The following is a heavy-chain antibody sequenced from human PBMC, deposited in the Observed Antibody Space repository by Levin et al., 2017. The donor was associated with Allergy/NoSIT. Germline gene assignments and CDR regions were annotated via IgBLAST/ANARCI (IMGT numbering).Heavy chain of an antibody. CDR3: ARDWFGGSFI. CDR2: ISSSSSTI. D-gene: IGHD3-16*01. CDR1: GFTFSSYS. V-gene: IGHV3-48*01. J-gene: IGHJ4*02. Sequence: AGESLKISCAASGFTFSSYSMNWVRQAPGKGLEWVSYISSSSSTIYYADSVKGRFTISRDNAKNSLYLQMNSLRAEDTAVYYCARDWFGGSFIWGQGTLVTVSS.